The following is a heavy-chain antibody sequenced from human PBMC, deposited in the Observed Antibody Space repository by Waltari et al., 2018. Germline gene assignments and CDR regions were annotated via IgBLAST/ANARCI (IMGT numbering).Heavy chain of an antibody. D-gene: IGHD1-7*01. Sequence: QVQLVESGGGVVQPGRSLRLSCAASGFTFSSYGMHWVRPAPGKGLEWVAVISYDGSNKYYADSVKGRFTISRDNSKNTLYLQMNSLRAEDTAVYYCAKDYGFGTGSDWFDPWGQGTLVTVSS. J-gene: IGHJ5*02. CDR2: ISYDGSNK. CDR1: GFTFSSYG. V-gene: IGHV3-30*18. CDR3: AKDYGFGTGSDWFDP.